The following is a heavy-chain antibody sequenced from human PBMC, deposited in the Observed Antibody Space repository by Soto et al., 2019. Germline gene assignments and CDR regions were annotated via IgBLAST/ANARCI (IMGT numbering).Heavy chain of an antibody. V-gene: IGHV3-11*06. CDR3: ARLQNGFRYYFDY. D-gene: IGHD3-16*02. Sequence: GGSLRLSCAASGFTFSDYYMSWIRQAPGKGLEWVSYISSSSSYTNYADSVKGRITISRDNAKNSLYLQMNSLRAEDTAVYYCARLQNGFRYYFDYWGQGTLVTVSS. CDR2: ISSSSSYT. J-gene: IGHJ4*02. CDR1: GFTFSDYY.